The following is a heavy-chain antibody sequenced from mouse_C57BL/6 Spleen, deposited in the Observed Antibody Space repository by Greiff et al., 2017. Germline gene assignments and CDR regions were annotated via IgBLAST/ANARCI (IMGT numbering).Heavy chain of an antibody. V-gene: IGHV2-5*01. CDR2: IWRGGST. D-gene: IGHD4-1*01. Sequence: VKLMESGPGLVQPSQSLSITCTVSGFSLPSYGVHWVRQSPGKGLEWLGVIWRGGSTDYNAAFMSRLSITKDNSKSQVFFKMNSLQADDTAIYYCAKNWDGDFDVWGTGTTVTVSS. CDR1: GFSLPSYG. J-gene: IGHJ1*03. CDR3: AKNWDGDFDV.